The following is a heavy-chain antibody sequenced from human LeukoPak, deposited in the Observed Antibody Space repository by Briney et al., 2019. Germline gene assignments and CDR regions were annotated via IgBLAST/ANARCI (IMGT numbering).Heavy chain of an antibody. Sequence: GGSLRLSCAASGFTFSSYGMHWVRQAPGKGLEWVSTISGTGGSTYYADSVKGRFTISRDNSMNTLYLQMNSLRTEDTAVYYCAKISIHDSSPYIDSWGQGTLVTVSS. V-gene: IGHV3-NL1*01. CDR2: ISGTGGST. D-gene: IGHD3-22*01. CDR1: GFTFSSYG. CDR3: AKISIHDSSPYIDS. J-gene: IGHJ4*02.